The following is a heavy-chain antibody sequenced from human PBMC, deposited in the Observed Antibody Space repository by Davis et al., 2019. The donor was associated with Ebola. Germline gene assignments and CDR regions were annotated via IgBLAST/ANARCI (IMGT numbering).Heavy chain of an antibody. V-gene: IGHV3-33*01. Sequence: GGSLRLSCAASGFTFSSYGMHWVRQAPGKGLEWVAVIWYDGSNKYYADSVKGRFTISRDNSKNTLYLQMNSLRAEDTAVYYCARLGYYDFWSGYSEPDYWGQGTLVTVSS. CDR3: ARLGYYDFWSGYSEPDY. CDR2: IWYDGSNK. D-gene: IGHD3-3*01. CDR1: GFTFSSYG. J-gene: IGHJ4*02.